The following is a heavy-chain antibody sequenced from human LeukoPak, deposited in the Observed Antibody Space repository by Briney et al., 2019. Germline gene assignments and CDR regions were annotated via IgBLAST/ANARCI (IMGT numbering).Heavy chain of an antibody. CDR3: SAAAAGPFDY. J-gene: IGHJ4*02. CDR2: IIPILGIA. CDR1: GGTFSSYA. D-gene: IGHD6-13*01. V-gene: IGHV1-69*04. Sequence: ASVKVSCKASGGTFSSYAISWVRQAPGQGLEWMGRIIPILGIANYAQKFQGRVTITADKSTSTAYMELSSLRSEDTAVYYCSAAAAGPFDYWGQGTLVTVSS.